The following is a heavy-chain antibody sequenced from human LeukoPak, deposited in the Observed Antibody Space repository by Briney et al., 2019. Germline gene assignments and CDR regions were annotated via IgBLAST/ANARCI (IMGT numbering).Heavy chain of an antibody. D-gene: IGHD5-24*01. CDR2: IDSSGSTI. V-gene: IGHV3-48*03. CDR1: GFTFSSYE. CDR3: ARTKEMATISYFDS. Sequence: PGGSLRLSCAASGFTFSSYEMNWVRQAPGKGLEWVSYIDSSGSTIHYADSVKGRFTISRDNAKNSLYLQLTSLRAEDTAVYYCARTKEMATISYFDSWGQGTLVTVSS. J-gene: IGHJ4*02.